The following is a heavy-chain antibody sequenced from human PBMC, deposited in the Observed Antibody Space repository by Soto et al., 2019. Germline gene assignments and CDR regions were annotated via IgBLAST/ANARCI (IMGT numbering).Heavy chain of an antibody. J-gene: IGHJ4*02. Sequence: QVQLVQSGAEVKKPGSSVKVSCKASGGTFSSLAISWVRQAPGQGLEWMGGLVPVFGTANYAQKFQDRVTITADKSTSTSYMERSSLRSEDTAVYYCARSPGVFDDWGQGTLVTVSS. CDR1: GGTFSSLA. D-gene: IGHD3-10*01. CDR3: ARSPGVFDD. V-gene: IGHV1-69*06. CDR2: LVPVFGTA.